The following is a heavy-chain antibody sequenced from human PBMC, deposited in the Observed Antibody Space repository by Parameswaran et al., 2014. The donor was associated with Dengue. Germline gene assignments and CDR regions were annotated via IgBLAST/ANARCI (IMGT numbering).Heavy chain of an antibody. V-gene: IGHV4-34*01. CDR2: INHSGST. Sequence: VRQAPGKGLEWIGEINHSGSTNYNPSLKGRVTISVDTSKNQLSLKLSSVTAADTAVYYCARGLQLWSWTSPQIFDYWGQGTLVTVSS. CDR3: ARGLQLWSWTSPQIFDY. J-gene: IGHJ4*02. D-gene: IGHD5-18*01.